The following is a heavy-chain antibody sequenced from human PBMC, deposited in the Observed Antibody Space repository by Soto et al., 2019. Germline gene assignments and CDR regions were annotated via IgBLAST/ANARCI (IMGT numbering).Heavy chain of an antibody. V-gene: IGHV3-11*06. D-gene: IGHD1-1*01. Sequence: VGSLRLSCAASGFTFSDHYMSWIRQAPGKGLEWIGYSSNSGSFTRYADSVKGRFSISRDNAKNSLYLQINSLRGDDTAIYYCVRSGDNYNLLDYWGQGTPVTVSS. CDR1: GFTFSDHY. J-gene: IGHJ4*02. CDR2: SSNSGSFT. CDR3: VRSGDNYNLLDY.